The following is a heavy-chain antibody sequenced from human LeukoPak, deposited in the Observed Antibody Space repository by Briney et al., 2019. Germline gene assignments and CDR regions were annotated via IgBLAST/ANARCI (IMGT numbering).Heavy chain of an antibody. CDR2: IWYDGSNK. D-gene: IGHD1-26*01. J-gene: IGHJ4*02. CDR3: IRGAPDESFFDH. CDR1: GFTFSSYG. V-gene: IGHV3-33*01. Sequence: QPGGSLRLSCAASGFTFSSYGMHWVRQAPGKGLEWVAVIWYDGSNKYYADSVKGRFTISRDNSKNTLYLQMNSLRAEDMAVYYCIRGAPDESFFDHWGQGILVTVSS.